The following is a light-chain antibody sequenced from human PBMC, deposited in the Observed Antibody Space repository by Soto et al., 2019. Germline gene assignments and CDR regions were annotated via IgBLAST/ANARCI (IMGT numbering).Light chain of an antibody. CDR2: DTS. CDR1: QSLNRD. Sequence: IVRTQSPAGLCMAPGGRGTIYSRASQSLNRDLAWYQHKPGQTPRLLIYDTSTRATGVPTRFSGSRSGAEYTLTIYSLQSEDFAVYYCQPYNNWPLRFGGGTKVDIK. J-gene: IGKJ4*01. V-gene: IGKV3-15*01. CDR3: QPYNNWPLR.